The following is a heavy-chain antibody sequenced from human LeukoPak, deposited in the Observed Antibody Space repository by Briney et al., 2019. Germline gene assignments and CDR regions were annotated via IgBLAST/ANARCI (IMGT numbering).Heavy chain of an antibody. CDR3: ARSTDLHSSSWPY. J-gene: IGHJ4*02. V-gene: IGHV4-34*01. CDR2: INHSVST. D-gene: IGHD6-13*01. Sequence: PSETLSLTCAVYGGSFSGYYWSWVRQPPGKGLEWSGEINHSVSTNYNPSLKSRVTISVDTSKNQYSLKLSSGTAADTAVYYCARSTDLHSSSWPYWGQGTLVTVSS. CDR1: GGSFSGYY.